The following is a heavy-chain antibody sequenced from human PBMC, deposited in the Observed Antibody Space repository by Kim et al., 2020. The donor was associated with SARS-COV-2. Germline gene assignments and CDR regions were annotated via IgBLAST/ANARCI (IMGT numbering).Heavy chain of an antibody. D-gene: IGHD6-13*01. Sequence: SETLSLTCTVSGGSISSSSYYWGWIRQPPGKGLEWIGSIYYSGSTYYNPSLKSRVTISVDTSKNQFSLKLSSVTAADTAVYYCARHWLGERSSWYDGEWGQGTLVTVSS. CDR2: IYYSGST. V-gene: IGHV4-39*01. CDR3: ARHWLGERSSWYDGE. J-gene: IGHJ4*02. CDR1: GGSISSSSYY.